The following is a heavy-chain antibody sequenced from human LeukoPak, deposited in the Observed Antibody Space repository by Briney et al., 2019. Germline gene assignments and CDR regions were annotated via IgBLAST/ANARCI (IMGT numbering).Heavy chain of an antibody. J-gene: IGHJ4*02. V-gene: IGHV3-7*03. CDR1: GFTFSNYW. CDR2: IKQDGSEI. D-gene: IGHD7-27*01. CDR3: VRDKLTGASRLDY. Sequence: GGSLRLSCAASGFTFSNYWMSWVRQAPGKELEWVANIKQDGSEIYYVDSVKGRFTISRDNAKNSLYLQMNSLRAENTAVYYCVRDKLTGASRLDYWGQGTLLTVSS.